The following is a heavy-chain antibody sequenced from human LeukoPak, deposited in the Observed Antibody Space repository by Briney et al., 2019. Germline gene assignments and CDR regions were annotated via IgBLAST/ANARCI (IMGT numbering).Heavy chain of an antibody. J-gene: IGHJ4*02. Sequence: GGSLRLSCAASGFTFSTYWMHWVRQAPGKGLVWVSRINSDGSTTSYADSVKGRFTISRDNAKNTLYLQMNSLRAEDTAVYYCARASDSSGYYDYWGQGTLVTVSS. CDR1: GFTFSTYW. V-gene: IGHV3-74*01. CDR3: ARASDSSGYYDY. CDR2: INSDGSTT. D-gene: IGHD3-22*01.